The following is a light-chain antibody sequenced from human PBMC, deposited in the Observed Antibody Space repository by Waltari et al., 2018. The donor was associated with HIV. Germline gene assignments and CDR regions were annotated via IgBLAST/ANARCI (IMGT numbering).Light chain of an antibody. J-gene: IGKJ4*01. CDR2: AAS. CDR3: QQSYSTLT. CDR1: QSISSY. V-gene: IGKV1-39*01. Sequence: DIQMTQSPSSLSASVGDRVTITCRASQSISSYLNSYQQKPGKAPKLLIYAASSLQSGVPSRFSGSGSGTDFTLTISSLQPEDFATYYCQQSYSTLTFGGGTKVEIK.